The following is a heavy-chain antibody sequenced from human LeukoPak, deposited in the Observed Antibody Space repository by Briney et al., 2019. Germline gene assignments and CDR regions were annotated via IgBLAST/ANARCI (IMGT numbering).Heavy chain of an antibody. D-gene: IGHD3-22*01. V-gene: IGHV4-61*02. CDR3: ASYYDSSGYVY. J-gene: IGHJ4*02. CDR2: IYTNDSA. Sequence: PSQTLSLTCTVSGGSISSCSYYWSWIRQPAGKGLEWIRPIYTNDSAYYNPSLKSRATISEDTSNNQFSLKLTAITAPASAVYYCASYYDSSGYVYWGGGTLVSVSS. CDR1: GGSISSCSYY.